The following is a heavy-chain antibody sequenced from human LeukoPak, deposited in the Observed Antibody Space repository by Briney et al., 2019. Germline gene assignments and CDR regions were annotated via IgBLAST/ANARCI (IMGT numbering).Heavy chain of an antibody. CDR1: GFTFSSYG. Sequence: PGRSLRLSCAASGFTFSSYGMHWVRQAPGKGLEWGAVISFDGSNTYYADSVKGRFTISRDNSKNTLYLQMNSLIPEDTAVYYCARLTGASDYWGQGILVTVSS. J-gene: IGHJ4*02. V-gene: IGHV3-30*03. D-gene: IGHD7-27*01. CDR2: ISFDGSNT. CDR3: ARLTGASDY.